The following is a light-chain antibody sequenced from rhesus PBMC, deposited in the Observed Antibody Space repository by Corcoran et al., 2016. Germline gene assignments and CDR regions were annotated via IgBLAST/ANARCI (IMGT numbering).Light chain of an antibody. V-gene: IGKV2-72*01. Sequence: DIVMTQTPLSLPITPGEPASISCRSSQSLLHSNGNTYLHWYLQKPGQSPQLLIYGGSNRASGVPDRFRGNGSGTDFTLKISKVEAEDVGVYYCVQAIAFPYSFGQGTKVEIK. CDR2: GGS. CDR1: QSLLHSNGNTY. CDR3: VQAIAFPYS. J-gene: IGKJ2*01.